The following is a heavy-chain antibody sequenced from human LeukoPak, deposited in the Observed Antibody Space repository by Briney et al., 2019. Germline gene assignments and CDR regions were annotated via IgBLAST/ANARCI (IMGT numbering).Heavy chain of an antibody. CDR2: IRYDGSNK. D-gene: IGHD5-12*01. CDR3: AKHRRAATIRAPFDY. Sequence: PGGSLRLSCAASGFTFSSYGMHWVRQAPGKGLEWVAFIRYDGSNKYYADSVKGRFTISRDNSKNTLYLQMNSLRAEDTAVYYCAKHRRAATIRAPFDYWGQGTLVTVSS. V-gene: IGHV3-30*02. CDR1: GFTFSSYG. J-gene: IGHJ4*02.